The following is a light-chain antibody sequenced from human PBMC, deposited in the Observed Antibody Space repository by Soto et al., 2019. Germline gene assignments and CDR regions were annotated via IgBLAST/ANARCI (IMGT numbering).Light chain of an antibody. Sequence: EIVMTQSPATLSVSPGERATLSCRASQSVSSNLAWYQQKPGQAPRLLIYGASSRATGIPDRFSGSGSGTDFTLTISRVEPEDFAVYYCQQYGRSLPITFGQGTDWR. J-gene: IGKJ5*01. V-gene: IGKV3-20*01. CDR1: QSVSSN. CDR3: QQYGRSLPIT. CDR2: GAS.